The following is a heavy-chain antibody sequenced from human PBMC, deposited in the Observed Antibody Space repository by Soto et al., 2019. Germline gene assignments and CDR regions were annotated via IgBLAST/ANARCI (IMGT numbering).Heavy chain of an antibody. Sequence: PSETLSLTCNVSGDSISSSSYYWGWIRQPPGKGLEWIGEINHSGSTNYNPSLKSRVTISVDTSKNQFSLKLSSVTAADTAVYYCARARYYYSSGSYYNPYYYYYGMDVWGQGTTVTVSS. CDR3: ARARYYYSSGSYYNPYYYYYGMDV. J-gene: IGHJ6*02. CDR2: INHSGST. D-gene: IGHD3-10*01. CDR1: GDSISSSSYY. V-gene: IGHV4-39*07.